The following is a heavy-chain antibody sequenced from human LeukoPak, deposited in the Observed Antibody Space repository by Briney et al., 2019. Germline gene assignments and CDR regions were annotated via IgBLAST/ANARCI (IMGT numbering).Heavy chain of an antibody. CDR3: ARDRQHSYVDV. D-gene: IGHD3-16*01. V-gene: IGHV1-2*02. CDR1: GYTFTGYY. CDR2: INPSSGVT. Sequence: APVEVSCKPSGYTFTGYYIQWGRQAPGHRLGWMGWINPSSGVTHFAENFQGMVTVTRDTTISTDYMELSSLRSDDTAVYFCARDRQHSYVDVWGQGTTVTVSS. J-gene: IGHJ6*02.